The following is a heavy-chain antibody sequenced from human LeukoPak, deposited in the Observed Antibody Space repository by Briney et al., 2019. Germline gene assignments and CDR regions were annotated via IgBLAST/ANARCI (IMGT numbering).Heavy chain of an antibody. CDR1: GFTFDDYG. D-gene: IGHD2-2*01. V-gene: IGHV3-48*01. CDR2: ISAGSGTI. CDR3: ASARESCIGSTCYEYFHH. J-gene: IGHJ1*01. Sequence: GGSLRLSCAASGFTFDDYGMSWVRQAPGKGLEWVSYISAGSGTIYYADSVKGRFTISRDNSLNTLFLQMNSLRVEDTAVYYCASARESCIGSTCYEYFHHWGQGTPLTVSS.